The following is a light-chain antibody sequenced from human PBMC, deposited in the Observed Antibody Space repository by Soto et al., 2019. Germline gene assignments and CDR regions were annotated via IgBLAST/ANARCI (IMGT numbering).Light chain of an antibody. CDR1: QSVLYSSNNKNY. Sequence: DIVMTQSPDSLAVSLGERATINCKSSQSVLYSSNNKNYLAWYQQKPGQPPKLLIYGASSRATGIAARFSGSGSGTDFSLTITSLQPEDIGTYYCQQYDNLPSFGGGTKVDIK. J-gene: IGKJ4*01. CDR2: GAS. CDR3: QQYDNLPS. V-gene: IGKV4-1*01.